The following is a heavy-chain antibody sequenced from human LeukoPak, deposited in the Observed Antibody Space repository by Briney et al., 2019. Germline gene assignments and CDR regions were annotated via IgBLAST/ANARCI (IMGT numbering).Heavy chain of an antibody. CDR1: GCSISSYY. V-gene: IGHV4-59*01. Sequence: SETLSLTCTVSGCSISSYYWSWIRQPPGKGLEFIWYIYYSGSTDYNPSLKGRVTISEDTSKNQFSLKLISVTAAETAVYYCARSLQYGNNNYYYYGMDVWGQGTTVTVSS. CDR3: ARSLQYGNNNYYYYGMDV. CDR2: IYYSGST. D-gene: IGHD2/OR15-2a*01. J-gene: IGHJ6*02.